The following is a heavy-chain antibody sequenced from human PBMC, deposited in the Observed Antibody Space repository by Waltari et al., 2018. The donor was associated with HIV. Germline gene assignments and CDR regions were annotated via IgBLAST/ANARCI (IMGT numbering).Heavy chain of an antibody. D-gene: IGHD3-3*01. V-gene: IGHV2-5*02. Sequence: QITLKESGPTLVKPTQTLTLTCTFSGFSLSTSGVGVGWIRQPPGKALEWLALIYWDDDKRYSPSLKSRLTITKDTSKNQVVLTMTNMDPVDTATYYGAHTYTIFVPQGPPLGDYYYMDVWGKGTTVTVSS. CDR1: GFSLSTSGVG. CDR2: IYWDDDK. J-gene: IGHJ6*03. CDR3: AHTYTIFVPQGPPLGDYYYMDV.